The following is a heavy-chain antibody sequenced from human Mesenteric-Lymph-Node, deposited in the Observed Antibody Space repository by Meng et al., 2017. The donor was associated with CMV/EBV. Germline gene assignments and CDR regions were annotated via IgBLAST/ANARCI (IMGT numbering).Heavy chain of an antibody. CDR3: TSLSSRDY. Sequence: GGSLRLSCAASGFTFSGSAIHWVRQASGKGLELVGRIRSKANSSATAYAASVKGRFTISRDDSKNTAYLQMNSLKTEDTAVYYCTSLSSRDYWGQGTLVTVSS. CDR1: GFTFSGSA. D-gene: IGHD6-13*01. CDR2: IRSKANSSAT. J-gene: IGHJ4*02. V-gene: IGHV3-73*01.